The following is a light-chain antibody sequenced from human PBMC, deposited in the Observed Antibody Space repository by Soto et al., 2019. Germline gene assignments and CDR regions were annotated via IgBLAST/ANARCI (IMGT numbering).Light chain of an antibody. V-gene: IGKV3-15*01. J-gene: IGKJ1*01. CDR2: GTF. CDR1: QSVSNN. CDR3: QQYNNWPWT. Sequence: EIVLTQSPCTLSLSPWERSTLSFMASQSVSNNYLAWYQQKPGQAPRLLIHGTFTRATGIPARFSGSGSGTEFTLTISTLQSEDFAVYYCQQYNNWPWTFGQGTKVDIK.